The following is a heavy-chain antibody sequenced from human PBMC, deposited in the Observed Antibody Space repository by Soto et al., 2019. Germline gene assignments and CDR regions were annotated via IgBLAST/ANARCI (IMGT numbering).Heavy chain of an antibody. Sequence: SETLSLACTVSGGSISSGGYYWSWIRQHPGKGLEWIGYIYYSGSTYYNPSLKSRVTISVDTSKNQFSLKLSSVTAADTAVYYCARGEVVVVPAAISPHDAFDIWGQGTMVTVSS. D-gene: IGHD2-2*02. J-gene: IGHJ3*02. CDR1: GGSISSGGYY. CDR3: ARGEVVVVPAAISPHDAFDI. V-gene: IGHV4-31*03. CDR2: IYYSGST.